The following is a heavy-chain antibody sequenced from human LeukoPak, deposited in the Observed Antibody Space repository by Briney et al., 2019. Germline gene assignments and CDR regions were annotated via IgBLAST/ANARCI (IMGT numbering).Heavy chain of an antibody. D-gene: IGHD1-26*01. CDR2: IYSGAGS. J-gene: IGHJ4*02. V-gene: IGHV3-53*01. CDR3: AKGGNGALDY. Sequence: GGSLRLSCAASGFTFSSYSMNWVRQAPGKGLDWVSVIYSGAGSYYADSVKGRFTISRDNSKNTVYLQMNSLRDEDTAIYYCAKGGNGALDYWGRGTLVTVSS. CDR1: GFTFSSYS.